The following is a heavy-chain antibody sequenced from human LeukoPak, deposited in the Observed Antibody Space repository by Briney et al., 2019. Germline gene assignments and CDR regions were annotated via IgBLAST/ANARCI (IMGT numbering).Heavy chain of an antibody. D-gene: IGHD5-18*01. CDR2: ISTSSSYI. V-gene: IGHV3-21*01. CDR3: AREDTAETFDI. CDR1: GFTFNNYA. Sequence: GGSLRLSCAASGFTFNNYAMTWVRQAPGKGLEWISSISTSSSYIYYADSMKGRFTISRDNAKNSLYLQMNSLRGEDTAVYYCAREDTAETFDIWGQGTMVTVSS. J-gene: IGHJ3*02.